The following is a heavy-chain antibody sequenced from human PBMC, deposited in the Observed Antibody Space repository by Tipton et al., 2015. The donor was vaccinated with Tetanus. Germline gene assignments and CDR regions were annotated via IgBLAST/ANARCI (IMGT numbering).Heavy chain of an antibody. CDR3: ARGGPYDYVWGSYRKKGYFDY. CDR1: GGTFSSYA. CDR2: IIPIFGTA. Sequence: QLVQSGAEVKKPGSSVKVSCKASGGTFSSYAISWVRQAPGQGLEWMGGIIPIFGTANYAQKFQGRVTITGDESTSTAYMELSSLRSEDTAVYYCARGGPYDYVWGSYRKKGYFDYWGQGTLVTVSS. D-gene: IGHD3-16*02. V-gene: IGHV1-69*01. J-gene: IGHJ4*02.